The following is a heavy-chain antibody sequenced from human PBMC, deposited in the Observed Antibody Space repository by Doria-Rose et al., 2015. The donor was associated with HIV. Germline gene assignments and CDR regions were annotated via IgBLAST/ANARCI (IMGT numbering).Heavy chain of an antibody. Sequence: SLRLSCAASGFTFDDYDMSWVRQIPGKGLEWVSGINWNSGITGYVDSVKGRFTISRDNAKNSLYLQMNSLRPEDTALYYCARATHYYDTSGYLTRPRAFDIWGQGTVVTVSS. CDR1: GFTFDDYD. D-gene: IGHD3-22*01. CDR2: INWNSGIT. V-gene: IGHV3-20*04. J-gene: IGHJ3*02. CDR3: ARATHYYDTSGYLTRPRAFDI.